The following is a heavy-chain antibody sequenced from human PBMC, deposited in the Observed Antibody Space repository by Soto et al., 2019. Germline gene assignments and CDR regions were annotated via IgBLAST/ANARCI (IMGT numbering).Heavy chain of an antibody. V-gene: IGHV3-21*01. Sequence: GGSLRLSCAASGFTFSSYSMNWVRQAPGKGLEWVSSISSSSSYIYYADSVKGRFTISRDNAKNSLYLQMNSLRAEDTAVYYCARQLGVNYYYYYGMDVWGQGTTVTVSS. CDR1: GFTFSSYS. D-gene: IGHD3-22*01. CDR3: ARQLGVNYYYYYGMDV. J-gene: IGHJ6*02. CDR2: ISSSSSYI.